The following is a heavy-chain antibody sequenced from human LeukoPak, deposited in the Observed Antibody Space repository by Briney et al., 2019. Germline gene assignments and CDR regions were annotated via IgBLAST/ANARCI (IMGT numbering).Heavy chain of an antibody. CDR3: ARDHDYVWGSYRSHNRPSWFDP. D-gene: IGHD3-16*02. CDR1: GYTFTSYD. Sequence: GASVKVSCKASGYTFTSYDISWVRQAPGQGLEWMGWISAYNGNTNYAQKLQGRVTMTTDTSTSTAYMELRSLRSDDTAVYYCARDHDYVWGSYRSHNRPSWFDPWGQGTLVTVSS. CDR2: ISAYNGNT. V-gene: IGHV1-18*01. J-gene: IGHJ5*02.